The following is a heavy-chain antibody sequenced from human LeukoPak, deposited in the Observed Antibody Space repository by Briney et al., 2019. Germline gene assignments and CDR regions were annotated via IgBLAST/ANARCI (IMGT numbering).Heavy chain of an antibody. CDR1: GFTFIDYY. J-gene: IGHJ4*02. Sequence: GGSLRLSCAASGFTFIDYYMSWIRQVPGKGLEWVSYISSSSSDRNYADSVKGRFTISGDNAKNSMYLQMNSLRAEDTAVYFCARSQYYLDSWGQGTLVTVSS. V-gene: IGHV3-11*06. CDR2: ISSSSSDR. CDR3: ARSQYYLDS.